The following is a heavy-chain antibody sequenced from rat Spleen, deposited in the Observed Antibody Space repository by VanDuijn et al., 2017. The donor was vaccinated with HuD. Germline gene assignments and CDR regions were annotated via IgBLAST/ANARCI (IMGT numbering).Heavy chain of an antibody. CDR2: IIYDGSRT. Sequence: EVQLVESGGGLVQPGRSLKLSCAASGFTFSDYNMAWVRQAPKKGLEWVATIIYDGSRTYYGDSVKGRFTISRDNAKSTLYLQMNSLRSEEAATYYCARQGTSVARYYWYFDFWGPGTMVTVSS. J-gene: IGHJ1*01. CDR1: GFTFSDYN. D-gene: IGHD1-8*01. CDR3: ARQGTSVARYYWYFDF. V-gene: IGHV5-22*01.